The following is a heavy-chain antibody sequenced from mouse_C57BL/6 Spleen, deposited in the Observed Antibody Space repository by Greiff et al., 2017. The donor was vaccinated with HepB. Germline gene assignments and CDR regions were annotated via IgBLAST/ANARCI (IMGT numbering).Heavy chain of an antibody. CDR3: ARPGDYDEGYAMDY. V-gene: IGHV1-64*01. CDR2: IHPNSGST. J-gene: IGHJ4*01. CDR1: GYTFTSYW. D-gene: IGHD2-4*01. Sequence: QVQLQQPGAELVKPGASVKLSCKASGYTFTSYWMHWVKPRPGQGLEWIGMIHPNSGSTNYNEKFKSKATLTVDKSSSTAYMQLSSLTSEDSAVYYCARPGDYDEGYAMDYWGQGTSVTVSS.